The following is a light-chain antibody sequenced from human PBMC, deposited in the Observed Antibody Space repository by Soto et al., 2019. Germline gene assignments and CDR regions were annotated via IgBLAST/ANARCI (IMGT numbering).Light chain of an antibody. J-gene: IGLJ1*01. CDR2: DVN. V-gene: IGLV2-11*01. Sequence: QSALTQPRSVSGSPGQSVAISCTGTSSDVGGYNHVAWYQQHPGKAPKLMIFDVNKRPSWVPDRFSGSKSGNTASLTIYGLQAEDEADYYCSSYAGSYTYVFATGTKVTVL. CDR1: SSDVGGYNH. CDR3: SSYAGSYTYV.